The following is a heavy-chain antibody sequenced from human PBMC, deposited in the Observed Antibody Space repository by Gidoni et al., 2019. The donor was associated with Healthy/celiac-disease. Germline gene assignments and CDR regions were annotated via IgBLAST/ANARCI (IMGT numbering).Heavy chain of an antibody. V-gene: IGHV4-30-2*01. D-gene: IGHD1-1*01. Sequence: QLQESGSGLVKPSQTLSLTCAVSGGSISSGGYSWSWIRQPPGKGLEWIGYIYHSGSTYYNPSLKSRVTISVDRSKNQFSLKLSSVTAADTAVYYCARDDWNDAHAFDIWGQGTMVTVSS. CDR1: GGSISSGGYS. CDR3: ARDDWNDAHAFDI. J-gene: IGHJ3*02. CDR2: IYHSGST.